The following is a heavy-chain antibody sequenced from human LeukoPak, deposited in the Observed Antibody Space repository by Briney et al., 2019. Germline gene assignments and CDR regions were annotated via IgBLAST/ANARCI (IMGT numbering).Heavy chain of an antibody. D-gene: IGHD3-9*01. CDR3: ARVSRYYDILTGYYYYYCMDV. V-gene: IGHV3-7*01. J-gene: IGHJ6*02. CDR1: GFTFSSYW. Sequence: LPGGSLRLSCAASGFTFSSYWMGWVRQAPGKGLEWVANIKQDGSEKYYVDSVKGRFTISRDNAKNSLYLQMNSLRAEDTAVYYCARVSRYYDILTGYYYYYCMDVWGQGTTVTVSS. CDR2: IKQDGSEK.